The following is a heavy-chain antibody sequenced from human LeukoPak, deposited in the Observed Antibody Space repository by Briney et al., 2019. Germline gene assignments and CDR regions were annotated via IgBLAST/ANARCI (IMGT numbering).Heavy chain of an antibody. CDR3: ARFPMTFDF. Sequence: GGSLRLSCAVSGFIFSNYWMSWVRQAPGKGLEWVANIKQDGSEKYYVDSVRGRFTISRGNAKNSLYLQMNSLRAEDTAVYYCARFPMTFDFWGQGTLVTVSS. CDR1: GFIFSNYW. V-gene: IGHV3-7*03. CDR2: IKQDGSEK. J-gene: IGHJ4*02. D-gene: IGHD3-22*01.